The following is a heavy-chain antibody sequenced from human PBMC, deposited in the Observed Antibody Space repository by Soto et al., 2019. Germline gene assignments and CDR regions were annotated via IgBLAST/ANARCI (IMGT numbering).Heavy chain of an antibody. CDR3: ARAPIEGQQVEGQPPTSRTLDY. V-gene: IGHV4-34*01. CDR2: IDRSGST. D-gene: IGHD1-26*01. Sequence: SETLSLTCAVYGESFIGFYWSWIRQPPGEGLKWIGEIDRSGSTNYNPSLKSRVTISVDTSKNQFSLKLTSVTAADTAVYYCARAPIEGQQVEGQPPTSRTLDYWGQGTLVTV. J-gene: IGHJ4*02. CDR1: GESFIGFY.